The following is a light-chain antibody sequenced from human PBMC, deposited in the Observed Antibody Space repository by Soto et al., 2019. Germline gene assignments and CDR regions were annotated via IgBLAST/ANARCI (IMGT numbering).Light chain of an antibody. Sequence: EIVLTQSPATLSLSPGERATLSCRASQSVSSYLAWYQQKPGQAPRLLSYDASNRATGIPARFSGSGSGTDLTITISSLEPEDFAVYYCQQRSNWPPITFGQGTRLEIK. CDR1: QSVSSY. CDR3: QQRSNWPPIT. V-gene: IGKV3-11*01. J-gene: IGKJ5*01. CDR2: DAS.